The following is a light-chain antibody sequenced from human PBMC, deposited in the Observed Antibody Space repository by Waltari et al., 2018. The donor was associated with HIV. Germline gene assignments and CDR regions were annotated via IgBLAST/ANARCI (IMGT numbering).Light chain of an antibody. CDR2: DTS. J-gene: IGLJ3*02. CDR3: LLSYSGAWV. V-gene: IGLV7-46*01. Sequence: QAVVTLEPSLTVSQGGTVTLTCGSSTGAVTSGHYPYWFQQNPGKAPRTLIYDTSNKHSWTPARFSGSLLGGKAALTLSGAQPEDEAEYYCLLSYSGAWVFGGGTKLTVL. CDR1: TGAVTSGHY.